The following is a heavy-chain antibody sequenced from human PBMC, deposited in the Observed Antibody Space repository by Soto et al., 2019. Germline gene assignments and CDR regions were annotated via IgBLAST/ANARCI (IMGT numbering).Heavy chain of an antibody. D-gene: IGHD6-13*01. V-gene: IGHV1-69*13. J-gene: IGHJ5*02. Sequence: GASVKVSCKASGGTFSSYAISWVRQAPGQGLEWMGGITPIFGTANYAQKFQGRVTITADESTSTAYMELSSLRSEDTAVYYCAREDIAAIPTRVGWFDPWGQGTLVTVSS. CDR1: GGTFSSYA. CDR2: ITPIFGTA. CDR3: AREDIAAIPTRVGWFDP.